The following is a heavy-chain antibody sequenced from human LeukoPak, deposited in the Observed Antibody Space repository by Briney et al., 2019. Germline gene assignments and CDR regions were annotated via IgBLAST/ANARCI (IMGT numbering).Heavy chain of an antibody. Sequence: SETLSLTCTVSGGSISSYYWSWIRKPPGKGLKWIGYIYYSGSTNYNPSLKSRVTISVDTSKNQFSLKLSSVTAADTAVYYCARHVGIHLWSLYFDYWGQGSLVTVSS. J-gene: IGHJ4*02. D-gene: IGHD5-18*01. CDR2: IYYSGST. CDR1: GGSISSYY. CDR3: ARHVGIHLWSLYFDY. V-gene: IGHV4-59*08.